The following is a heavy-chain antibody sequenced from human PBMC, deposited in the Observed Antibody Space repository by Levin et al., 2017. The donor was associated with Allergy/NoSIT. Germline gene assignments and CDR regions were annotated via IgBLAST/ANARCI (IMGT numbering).Heavy chain of an antibody. Sequence: LSLTCAASGLIFTNAWMSWVRQAPGKGLEWVGRIRPQSEGGTTDYAGPVKGRFSISRDDSKNMVHLQMHSLKIEDTAFSHCVVEEYCDGGSCYSASSGWFDPWGQGTLATVSS. V-gene: IGHV3-15*01. CDR1: GLIFTNAW. CDR3: VVEEYCDGGSCYSASSGWFDP. J-gene: IGHJ5*02. CDR2: IRPQSEGGTT. D-gene: IGHD2/OR15-2a*01.